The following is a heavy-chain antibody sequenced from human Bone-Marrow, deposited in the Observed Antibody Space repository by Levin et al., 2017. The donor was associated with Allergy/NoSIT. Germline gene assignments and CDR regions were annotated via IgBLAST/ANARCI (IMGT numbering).Heavy chain of an antibody. CDR3: ARDLSAFTMARGKVDP. V-gene: IGHV4-39*07. D-gene: IGHD3-10*01. Sequence: PSETLSLTCTVSGGSISTSSYFWGWIRQPPGKGLEWIGDIFYSGTTYYNPSLQSRVTMSLDTSRNQFSLKLTSVTAADTAVYYCARDLSAFTMARGKVDPWGQGTLVTVSS. CDR1: GGSISTSSYF. CDR2: IFYSGTT. J-gene: IGHJ5*02.